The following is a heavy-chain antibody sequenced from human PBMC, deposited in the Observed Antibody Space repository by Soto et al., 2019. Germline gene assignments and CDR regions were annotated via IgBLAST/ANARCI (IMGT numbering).Heavy chain of an antibody. D-gene: IGHD3-16*02. CDR1: GFTFDDFA. V-gene: IGHV3-9*01. CDR2: MSWNRGSI. J-gene: IGHJ4*02. Sequence: VQLVEPGGGLVQPGRSLRLSCVASGFTFDDFAMHWVRQAPGKGLEWVSGMSWNRGSIVDADSVKGRFTISRDNAKNSLYLQMNSLRPEDTALYYCAKDISLGELSAPDHWGQGTLVTVSS. CDR3: AKDISLGELSAPDH.